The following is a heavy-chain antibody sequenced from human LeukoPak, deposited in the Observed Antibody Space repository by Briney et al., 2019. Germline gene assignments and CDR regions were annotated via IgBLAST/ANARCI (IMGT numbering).Heavy chain of an antibody. Sequence: SETLSLTCTVSGGSISSYYWSWIRQPPGKGLEWIGYIYYSGSTNYNPSLKSRVTISVDTSKNQFSLKLSSVTAADTAVYYCARGPRITIFAVVINPLIYWGQGTLVTVSS. V-gene: IGHV4-59*12. CDR1: GGSISSYY. CDR2: IYYSGST. J-gene: IGHJ4*02. CDR3: ARGPRITIFAVVINPLIY. D-gene: IGHD3-3*01.